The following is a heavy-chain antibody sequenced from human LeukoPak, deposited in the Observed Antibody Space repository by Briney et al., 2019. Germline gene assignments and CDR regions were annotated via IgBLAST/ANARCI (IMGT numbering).Heavy chain of an antibody. V-gene: IGHV3-66*01. CDR3: ARDSPRRWFDP. CDR2: IYSGGST. CDR1: RFTFSSYA. Sequence: GGSLRLSCAASRFTFSSYAMSWVRQAPGKGLEWVSVIYSGGSTYYADSVKGRFTISRDNSKNTLYLQMNSLRAEDTAVYYCARDSPRRWFDPWGRGTLVTVSS. J-gene: IGHJ5*02.